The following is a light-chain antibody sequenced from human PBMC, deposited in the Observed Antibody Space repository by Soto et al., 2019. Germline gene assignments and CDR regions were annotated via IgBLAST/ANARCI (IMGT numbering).Light chain of an antibody. CDR3: CSQTGSATMV. CDR1: GSDVGDSSH. CDR2: EVN. J-gene: IGLJ2*01. V-gene: IGLV2-11*01. Sequence: QSALTQPRSVSGSPGQSVTISCTATGSDVGDSSHVSWYQLHPGKAPKLMIYEVNNRPSGVPDRFSGSKSGSTASLTISGLQAEDEAEYYCCSQTGSATMVFGGGTKLTVL.